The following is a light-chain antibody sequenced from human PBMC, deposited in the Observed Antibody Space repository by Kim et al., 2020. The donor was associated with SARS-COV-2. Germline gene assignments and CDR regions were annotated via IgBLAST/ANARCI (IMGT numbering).Light chain of an antibody. J-gene: IGLJ2*01. CDR2: QDS. CDR1: KLGEKY. Sequence: VAQGQTARITGAGDKLGEKYACWYQQKPGQSPMVVIHQDSKRPSGIPERFSGSNSGNTATLTISGTQAMDEADYYCQAWDSSTVVFGGGTQLTVL. V-gene: IGLV3-1*01. CDR3: QAWDSSTVV.